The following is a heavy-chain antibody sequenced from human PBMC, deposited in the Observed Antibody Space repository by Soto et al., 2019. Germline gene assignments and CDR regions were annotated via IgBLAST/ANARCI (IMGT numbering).Heavy chain of an antibody. Sequence: SETLSLTCAVYGGSFTDYYCSWIRQSPGNGLAWIGEINHSGSSNYNPPLKSRVTISVDTSKNQFSLRLSSVTAADTAVYYCAGLKRILRFLEWSRTYYMDVWGKGTTVTVSS. CDR1: GGSFTDYY. J-gene: IGHJ6*03. V-gene: IGHV4-34*01. CDR3: AGLKRILRFLEWSRTYYMDV. D-gene: IGHD3-3*01. CDR2: INHSGSS.